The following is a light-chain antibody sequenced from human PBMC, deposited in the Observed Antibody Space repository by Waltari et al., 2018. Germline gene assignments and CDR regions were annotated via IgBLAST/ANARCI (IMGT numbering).Light chain of an antibody. V-gene: IGLV1-40*01. CDR1: SPNIGAGHD. Sequence: QSMLTQPPSVSGAPGQRVTISCTGSSPNIGAGHDVPWYQVFPGTGPKLLIYGNNNRPSGVPDRFSGSKSGTSASLTITGLQAEDEADYYCHSFDTSLSDGVVFGGGTKVTVL. CDR3: HSFDTSLSDGVV. CDR2: GNN. J-gene: IGLJ3*02.